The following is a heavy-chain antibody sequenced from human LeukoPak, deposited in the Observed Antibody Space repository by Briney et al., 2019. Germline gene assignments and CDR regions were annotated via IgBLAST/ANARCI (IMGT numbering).Heavy chain of an antibody. J-gene: IGHJ4*02. CDR3: AKCGSYCFYDY. V-gene: IGHV3-23*01. D-gene: IGHD2-21*02. CDR2: ISSSGGST. CDR1: GFTFRSYA. Sequence: GGSLRLSCAATGFTFRSYAMTWVRQAPGKGLEWVSAISSSGGSTYYADSVKGRFTISRDNSKNIMYLQMNSLRVEGTAVYYCAKCGSYCFYDYWGQGTLVTVSS.